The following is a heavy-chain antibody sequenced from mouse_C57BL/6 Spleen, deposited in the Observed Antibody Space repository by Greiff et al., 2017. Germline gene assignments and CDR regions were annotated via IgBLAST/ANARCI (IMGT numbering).Heavy chain of an antibody. CDR3: ARWGGKSAMDY. V-gene: IGHV1-42*01. Sequence: DVQLQESGPELVKPGASVKISCKASGYSFTGYYMNWVKQSPEKSLEWIGEINPSTGGTTYNQKFKAKATLTVDKSSSTAYMQLKSLTSEDSAVYYCARWGGKSAMDYWGQGTSVTVSS. CDR2: INPSTGGT. J-gene: IGHJ4*01. D-gene: IGHD2-1*01. CDR1: GYSFTGYY.